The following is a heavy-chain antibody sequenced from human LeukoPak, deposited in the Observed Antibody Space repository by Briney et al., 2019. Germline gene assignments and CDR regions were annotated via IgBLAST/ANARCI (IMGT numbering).Heavy chain of an antibody. CDR3: ARDRGIADKPTYDFDF. CDR1: GYTFSSHY. Sequence: GASVKVSCKASGYTFSSHYMHWVRQVPGQGLEWMGVINPSGGATSYADKFQGRVTMSRDTPTSTVYMEMSSLKSEDTALFFCARDRGIADKPTYDFDFWGQGTLVTVSS. D-gene: IGHD2-15*01. V-gene: IGHV1-46*01. J-gene: IGHJ4*02. CDR2: INPSGGAT.